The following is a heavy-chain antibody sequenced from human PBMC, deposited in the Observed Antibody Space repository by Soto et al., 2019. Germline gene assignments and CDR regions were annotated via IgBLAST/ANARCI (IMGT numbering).Heavy chain of an antibody. CDR1: GYSFTSYW. D-gene: IGHD6-19*01. CDR2: IWPGDSDT. V-gene: IGHV5-51*01. J-gene: IGHJ4*02. CDR3: ARPFDSSGWNDY. Sequence: PVESLKISCNGSGYSFTSYWIGWVRQMPGKGLEWMGIIWPGDSDTRYSPSFQGQVTISADKSINTAYLQWNSLKASDTAMYYCARPFDSSGWNDYWGQGTQVTVSS.